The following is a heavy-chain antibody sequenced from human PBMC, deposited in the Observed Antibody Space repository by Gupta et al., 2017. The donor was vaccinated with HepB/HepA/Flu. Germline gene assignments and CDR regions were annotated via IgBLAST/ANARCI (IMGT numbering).Heavy chain of an antibody. CDR3: AREYSSSSADY. V-gene: IGHV3-30*03. CDR1: GFTFSSYQ. CDR2: ISYDGINK. J-gene: IGHJ4*02. Sequence: QVQLVESGGGVVQPGRSLRLSCAASGFTFSSYQLHWVRQAPGKGLEWVAVISYDGINKYYAYSVKGRFTISRDNSKNTLYLQMNSLRTEDTAVYYCAREYSSSSADYWGQGTLVTVSS. D-gene: IGHD6-6*01.